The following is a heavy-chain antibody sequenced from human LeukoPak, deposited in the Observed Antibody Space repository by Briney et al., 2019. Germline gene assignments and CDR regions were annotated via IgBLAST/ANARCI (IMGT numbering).Heavy chain of an antibody. CDR3: VRQNSDYYYYYLDV. V-gene: IGHV4-39*01. D-gene: IGHD1-7*01. Sequence: SETLSLTCTVSGGSVSSSSSYWAWIRQPPGRGLEWIGSVYYSGTTYYNTSLESRVTISEDTSRNRFSLMLSSVTAADTAVYYCVRQNSDYYYYYLDVWGEGTTVIVS. CDR1: GGSVSSSSSY. J-gene: IGHJ6*03. CDR2: VYYSGTT.